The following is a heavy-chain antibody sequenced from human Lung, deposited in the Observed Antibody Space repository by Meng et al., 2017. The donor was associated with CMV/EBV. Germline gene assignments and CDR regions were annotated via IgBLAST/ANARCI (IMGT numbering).Heavy chain of an antibody. D-gene: IGHD4-11*01. V-gene: IGHV3-21*01. CDR1: GFTFSAFT. CDR3: AGCRVTMTNGFDV. Sequence: SXTTSGFTFSAFTMTWVRQAPGKGMEWVSAISTTSTYIYYADSLKGRFTISRDNAKNSLYLHMNSLQVEDTAVYYCAGCRVTMTNGFDVWDQGTXVTVAS. CDR2: ISTTSTYI. J-gene: IGHJ6*02.